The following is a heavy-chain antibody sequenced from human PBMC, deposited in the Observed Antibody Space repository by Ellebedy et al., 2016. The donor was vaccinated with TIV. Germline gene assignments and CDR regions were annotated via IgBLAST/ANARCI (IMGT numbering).Heavy chain of an antibody. Sequence: SETLSLXCTVSGGSISSYYWSWIRQPPEKGLEWIGYIYYSGSTNYNPSLKSRVTISVDTSKNQFSLKLSSVTAADTAVYYCASRAIFGMGIDAFDIWGQGTMVTVSS. CDR2: IYYSGST. CDR1: GGSISSYY. D-gene: IGHD3-3*01. J-gene: IGHJ3*02. V-gene: IGHV4-59*01. CDR3: ASRAIFGMGIDAFDI.